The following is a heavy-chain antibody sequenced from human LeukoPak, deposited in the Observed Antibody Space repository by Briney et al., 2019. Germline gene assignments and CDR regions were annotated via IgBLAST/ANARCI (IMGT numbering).Heavy chain of an antibody. D-gene: IGHD6-13*01. Sequence: GGSLRLSCAASRFSFSRNDMHWVRQAPGKGLEWVAVISYDGNNKYYADSVRGRFTISRDNSKNTLYLEMNSLRAEDTAVYYCAKPREGSTSWYAAGWGQGTLVTVSS. CDR2: ISYDGNNK. CDR3: AKPREGSTSWYAAG. J-gene: IGHJ1*01. CDR1: RFSFSRND. V-gene: IGHV3-30*18.